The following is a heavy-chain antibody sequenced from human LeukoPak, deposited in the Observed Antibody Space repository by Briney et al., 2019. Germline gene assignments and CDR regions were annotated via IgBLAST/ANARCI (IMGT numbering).Heavy chain of an antibody. V-gene: IGHV1-69*13. CDR2: IIPIFGTA. CDR3: APDFYCSGGSCSAPFDP. J-gene: IGHJ5*02. D-gene: IGHD2-15*01. CDR1: GGTFSSYA. Sequence: GASVKVSCKASGGTFSSYAISWVRQAPGQGLEWMGGIIPIFGTANYAQKFQGRVTITADESTSTAYMELSSLRSEDTAVYYCAPDFYCSGGSCSAPFDPWGQGTLVTVSS.